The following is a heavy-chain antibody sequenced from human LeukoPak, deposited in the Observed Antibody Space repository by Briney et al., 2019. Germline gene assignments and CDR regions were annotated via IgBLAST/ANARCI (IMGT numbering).Heavy chain of an antibody. Sequence: PGGSLRLSCAASGFTFDDYGMSWVRQAPGKGLECVSGINWNGGSTGYADSVKGRFTISRDNAKNSLYLQMNSLRAEDTALYYCARDRGRGLDRYFDLWGRGTLVTVSS. CDR3: ARDRGRGLDRYFDL. V-gene: IGHV3-20*04. J-gene: IGHJ2*01. CDR1: GFTFDDYG. CDR2: INWNGGST. D-gene: IGHD3-10*01.